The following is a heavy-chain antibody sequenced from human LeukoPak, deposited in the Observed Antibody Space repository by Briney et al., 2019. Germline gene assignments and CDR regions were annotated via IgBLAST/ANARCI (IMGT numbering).Heavy chain of an antibody. D-gene: IGHD3-22*01. CDR3: AKFDSSGYWDWFDP. Sequence: GGSLRLSCAASGFTFSSYGMHWVRQAPGKGLEWVAVISYDGSNKYYADSVKGRFTISRDNSKNTLYLQMNSLRAEDTAVYYCAKFDSSGYWDWFDPWGQGTLVTVSS. J-gene: IGHJ5*02. V-gene: IGHV3-30*18. CDR2: ISYDGSNK. CDR1: GFTFSSYG.